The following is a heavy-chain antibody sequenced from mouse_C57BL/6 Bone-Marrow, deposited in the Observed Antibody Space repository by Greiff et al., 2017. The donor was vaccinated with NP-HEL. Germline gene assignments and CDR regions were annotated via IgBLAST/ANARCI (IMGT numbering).Heavy chain of an antibody. V-gene: IGHV14-4*01. CDR2: IDPENGDT. CDR1: GFNIKDDY. Sequence: EVQLQQSWAELVRPGASVKLSCTASGFNIKDDYMHWVKQRPEQGLEWIGWIDPENGDTEYASKFQGKATITADTSSNTAYLQLSSLTSEDTAVYYCTTGYYGSSYWYFDVWGTGTTVPVSS. D-gene: IGHD1-1*01. CDR3: TTGYYGSSYWYFDV. J-gene: IGHJ1*03.